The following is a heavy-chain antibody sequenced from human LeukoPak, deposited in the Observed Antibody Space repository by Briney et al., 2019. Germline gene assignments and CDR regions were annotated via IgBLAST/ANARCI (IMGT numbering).Heavy chain of an antibody. Sequence: SETLSLTCSASGDSINTGGYYWGWVRQSPGKGPEWIGSIRFSGTTSYNPSFRGRVAISIDTSRNEFSLRVTSVTATDTAIYYCARQDDQDHGDPNWFDPWGQGILVTVSS. J-gene: IGHJ5*02. V-gene: IGHV4-39*01. D-gene: IGHD4-17*01. CDR1: GDSINTGGYY. CDR2: IRFSGTT. CDR3: ARQDDQDHGDPNWFDP.